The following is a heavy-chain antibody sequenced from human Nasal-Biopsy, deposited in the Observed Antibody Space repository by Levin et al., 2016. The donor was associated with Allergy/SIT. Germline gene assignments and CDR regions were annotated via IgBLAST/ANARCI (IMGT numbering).Heavy chain of an antibody. J-gene: IGHJ4*02. V-gene: IGHV3-74*01. Sequence: GGSLRLSCAASGFTFNDYWMHWVRQAPGKGLVWVSRINSDGSSTTYADSVKGRFTISRDNAKKTVNLQMNSLRAEDTAVYYCARVQGTVTGTRVMGYWGQGILVTVSS. CDR3: ARVQGTVTGTRVMGY. D-gene: IGHD6-19*01. CDR1: GFTFNDYW. CDR2: INSDGSST.